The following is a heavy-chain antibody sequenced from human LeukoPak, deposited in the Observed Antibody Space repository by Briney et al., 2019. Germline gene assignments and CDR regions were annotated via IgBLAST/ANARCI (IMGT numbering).Heavy chain of an antibody. D-gene: IGHD3-22*01. J-gene: IGHJ4*02. CDR2: IIPILGIA. CDR3: ARMGYDSSAPWGY. V-gene: IGHV1-69*04. Sequence: SVKVSCKASGGTFSSYAISWVRQAPGQGLEWMGRIIPILGIANYAQKFQGRVTITADKSTSTAYMELSSLRSEDTAVYYCARMGYDSSAPWGYWGQGTLVTVSS. CDR1: GGTFSSYA.